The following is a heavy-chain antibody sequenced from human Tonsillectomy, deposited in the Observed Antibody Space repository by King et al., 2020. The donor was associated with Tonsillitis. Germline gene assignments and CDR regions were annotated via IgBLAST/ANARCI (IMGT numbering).Heavy chain of an antibody. CDR2: ISGDGGGT. V-gene: IGHV3-43*02. CDR3: SKAPDRGLHDGFEI. D-gene: IGHD3-10*01. CDR1: GIIFDDYA. Sequence: QLVQSGGGVVQPGGSLRLSCAASGIIFDDYAMHWVRQAPGKGLEWVSLISGDGGGTYYADSVKGRFTISRDNSKNSLYLQMNSLRTEETALYYCSKAPDRGLHDGFEIWGQGTMVTVYS. J-gene: IGHJ3*02.